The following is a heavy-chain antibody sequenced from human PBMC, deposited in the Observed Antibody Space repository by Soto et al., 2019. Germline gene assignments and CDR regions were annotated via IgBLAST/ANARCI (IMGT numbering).Heavy chain of an antibody. D-gene: IGHD2-15*01. CDR2: ISSNGGST. V-gene: IGHV3-64D*06. J-gene: IGHJ4*02. CDR3: VKDLVYCSGGSCYALEGYFDY. CDR1: GFAFSSYA. Sequence: TGGSLRLSCSASGFAFSSYAMHWVRQAPGKGLEYVSAISSNGGSTYYADSVKGRFTISRDNSKNTLYLQMSSLRAEDTAVYYCVKDLVYCSGGSCYALEGYFDYWGQGTLVTVSS.